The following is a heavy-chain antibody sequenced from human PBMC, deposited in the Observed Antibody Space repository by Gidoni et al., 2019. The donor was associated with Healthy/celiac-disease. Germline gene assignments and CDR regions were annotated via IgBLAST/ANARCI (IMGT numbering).Heavy chain of an antibody. V-gene: IGHV1-46*01. CDR2: INPSGGST. CDR1: EYTFTRYY. CDR3: ARDLRAAGDYYYYGMDV. D-gene: IGHD6-13*01. J-gene: IGHJ6*02. Sequence: QVQLVQSGAEVKKPGASVKVSCKASEYTFTRYYIHWVRQAPGQGLEWMGIINPSGGSTSYAQKFQGRVTMTRDTSTSTVYMELSSLRSEDTAVYYCARDLRAAGDYYYYGMDVWGQGTTVTVSS.